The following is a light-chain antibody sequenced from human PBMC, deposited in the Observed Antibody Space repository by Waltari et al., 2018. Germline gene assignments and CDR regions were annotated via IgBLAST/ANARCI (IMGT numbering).Light chain of an antibody. Sequence: QSALTQPASVSGSPGQSITMSCTGTSSDVGGYHYVSWYQQYPGKAPKLMIYDVSQRPSVVSKRSSGSKAANTSSLTISGLQAEDEADYYCSSYTSSNTLVFGVGTKLTVL. V-gene: IGLV2-14*01. CDR3: SSYTSSNTLV. CDR1: SSDVGGYHY. J-gene: IGLJ3*02. CDR2: DVS.